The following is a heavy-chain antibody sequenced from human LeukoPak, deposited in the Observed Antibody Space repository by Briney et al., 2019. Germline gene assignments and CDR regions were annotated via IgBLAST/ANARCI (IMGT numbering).Heavy chain of an antibody. CDR3: ARDPSYQLLSADDAFDI. D-gene: IGHD2-2*01. Sequence: GGSLRLSCAASGFTFSDYYMSWIRQAPGKGLEWVSYIGSSSSHTNYADSVKGRFTISRDNAKNSLYLQMNSLRAEDTAVYYCARDPSYQLLSADDAFDIWGQGTWSPSLQ. CDR2: IGSSSSHT. CDR1: GFTFSDYY. V-gene: IGHV3-11*06. J-gene: IGHJ3*02.